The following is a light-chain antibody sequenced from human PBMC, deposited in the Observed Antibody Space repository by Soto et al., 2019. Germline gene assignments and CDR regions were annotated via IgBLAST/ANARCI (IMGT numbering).Light chain of an antibody. CDR2: GAS. CDR3: QQYKKWRLT. J-gene: IGKJ4*01. V-gene: IGKV3-15*01. Sequence: EIVMAQSPATLSVSPGEGATLSCRASQTVYSNLAWYQQKPGQAPRLLIDGASTRATGIPARFSGSGSGTEFTLTISSLQSEDFAVYYCQQYKKWRLTFGGGTKVEIK. CDR1: QTVYSN.